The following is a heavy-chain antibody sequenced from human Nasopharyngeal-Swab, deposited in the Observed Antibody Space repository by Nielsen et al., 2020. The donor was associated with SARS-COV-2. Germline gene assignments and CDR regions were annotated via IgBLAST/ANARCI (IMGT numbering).Heavy chain of an antibody. CDR1: GGSISSGGYY. J-gene: IGHJ5*02. D-gene: IGHD6-13*01. CDR2: IYYSGST. Sequence: TLSLTCTVSGGSISSGGYYWSWIRQHPGKGLEWIGYIYYSGSTYYNPSLKSRVTISVDTSKNQFSLKLSSVTAADTAVYYCARLNGIAAAGTGWFAPWGQGTLVTVSS. CDR3: ARLNGIAAAGTGWFAP. V-gene: IGHV4-31*03.